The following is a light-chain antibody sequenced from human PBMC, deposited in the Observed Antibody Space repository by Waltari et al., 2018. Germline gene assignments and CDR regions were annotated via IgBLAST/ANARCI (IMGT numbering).Light chain of an antibody. CDR3: QQSYSLLRLT. CDR2: ATY. V-gene: IGKV1-39*01. Sequence: DIQMTQSPSYLSASVGDTVTITCRASQSINNYLTWYQQKPGKAPILLIYATYTLQSGVPSRFSGSGSRTDFTLTISNLQPEDFATYYCQQSYSLLRLTFGGGTKVDIK. CDR1: QSINNY. J-gene: IGKJ4*01.